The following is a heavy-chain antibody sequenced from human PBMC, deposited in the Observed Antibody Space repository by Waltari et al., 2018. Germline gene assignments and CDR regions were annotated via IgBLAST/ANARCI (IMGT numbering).Heavy chain of an antibody. CDR1: GFTFSSYA. D-gene: IGHD6-6*01. V-gene: IGHV3-23*01. J-gene: IGHJ6*02. Sequence: EVQLLESGGGLVQPGGSLRLSCAASGFTFSSYAMSWVRQAPGQGLEWVSAISGSGGSTYYADSVKGRFTISRDNSKNTLYLQMNSLRAEDTAVYYCAKGPRIAARHHYYYGMDVWGQGTTVTVSS. CDR3: AKGPRIAARHHYYYGMDV. CDR2: ISGSGGST.